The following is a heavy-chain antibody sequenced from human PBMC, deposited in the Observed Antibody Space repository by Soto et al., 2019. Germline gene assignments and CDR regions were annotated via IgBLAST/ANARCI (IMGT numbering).Heavy chain of an antibody. Sequence: SETLSLTCTVSGGSVSSGSYYWSWIRHPPGKGLEWIGYIYSSGSTNYNPSLKSRLTMSVDTSKNQFSLNLTSVTTADTAVYYCARFGSIAVTRFDYWGQGVLVTVSA. J-gene: IGHJ4*02. CDR2: IYSSGST. CDR1: GGSVSSGSYY. CDR3: ARFGSIAVTRFDY. V-gene: IGHV4-61*01. D-gene: IGHD6-19*01.